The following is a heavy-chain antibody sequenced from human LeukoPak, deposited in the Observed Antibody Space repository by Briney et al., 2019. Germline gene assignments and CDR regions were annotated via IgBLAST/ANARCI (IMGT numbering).Heavy chain of an antibody. CDR3: ARDFRSGRNWFDP. CDR2: VYCSGNT. Sequence: SETLSLTCTVSGGSISSYYWSWIRHPPGKGLVWMVTVYCSGNTHYNPSLKSRVTLSVDTSKNQFSLKLSSVTAADTAFYYCARDFRSGRNWFDPWGQGTLVIVSS. J-gene: IGHJ5*02. CDR1: GGSISSYY. D-gene: IGHD3-3*01. V-gene: IGHV4-59*12.